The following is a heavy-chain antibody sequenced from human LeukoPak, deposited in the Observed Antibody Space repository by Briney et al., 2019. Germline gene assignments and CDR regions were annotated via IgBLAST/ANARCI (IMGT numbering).Heavy chain of an antibody. J-gene: IGHJ4*02. CDR2: IYHSGRT. V-gene: IGHV4-38-2*02. D-gene: IGHD3-22*01. CDR1: GYSISSGSC. CDR3: ARDTYYDSSGYYRGND. Sequence: SETLSLTCTVSGYSISSGSCWGWIRQPPGEGLDWIGSIYHSGRTFYNPSLKSRVTISVDTSKNQFSLKLSSVTAADTAVYYCARDTYYDSSGYYRGNDWGQGTLVTVSS.